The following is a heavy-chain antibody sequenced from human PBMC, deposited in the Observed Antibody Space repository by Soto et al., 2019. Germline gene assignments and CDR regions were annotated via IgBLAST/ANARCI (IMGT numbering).Heavy chain of an antibody. Sequence: SLTCTVSGGSISSGGSSWTWIRQPPGKGLEWIGYIYHSGSTYYNPSLKSRVTISVDRSKNQFSLKLTSVTAADTAVYYCARGAVVNFDSWGQGTLVTVS. D-gene: IGHD3-22*01. J-gene: IGHJ4*02. CDR3: ARGAVVNFDS. V-gene: IGHV4-30-2*01. CDR1: GGSISSGGSS. CDR2: IYHSGST.